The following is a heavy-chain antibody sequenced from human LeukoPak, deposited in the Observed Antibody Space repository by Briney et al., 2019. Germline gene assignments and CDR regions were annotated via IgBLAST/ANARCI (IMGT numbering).Heavy chain of an antibody. CDR3: VRGATAVTRHLDY. D-gene: IGHD4-23*01. V-gene: IGHV3-30*02. Sequence: GGSLRLSCAASGFTFSSYGMHWVRQAPGKGLEWVAFIRYDGSNKYYADSVKGRFTISRDNSKNTLYLQMNSLRAEDTAVYYCVRGATAVTRHLDYWGQGTLVTVSS. J-gene: IGHJ4*02. CDR2: IRYDGSNK. CDR1: GFTFSSYG.